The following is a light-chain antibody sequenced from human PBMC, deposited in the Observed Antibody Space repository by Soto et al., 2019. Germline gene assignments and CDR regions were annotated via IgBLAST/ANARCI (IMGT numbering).Light chain of an antibody. J-gene: IGLJ7*01. Sequence: QSALTQPASVSGSPGKSITISCTGTSSDVGSHNLVSWYQQQPGQAPKLMIYEVTKRPLGVSTRFSASKSGNTASLTISGLQAEDEADYYCCSYGGSRAVFGGGTQLTVL. V-gene: IGLV2-23*02. CDR1: SSDVGSHNL. CDR2: EVT. CDR3: CSYGGSRAV.